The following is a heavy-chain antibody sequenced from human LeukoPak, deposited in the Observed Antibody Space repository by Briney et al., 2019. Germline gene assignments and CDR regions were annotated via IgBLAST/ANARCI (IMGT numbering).Heavy chain of an antibody. Sequence: GGSLRLSCAASGFTFSSYSLNWVRQAPGKGLEWVSYISSSSSTIYYADSVKGRFTISRDNSKNTLYLQMNSLRAEDTAVYYCAKEGYYYGSGSYQEYWGQGTLVTVSS. CDR2: ISSSSSTI. CDR1: GFTFSSYS. CDR3: AKEGYYYGSGSYQEY. J-gene: IGHJ4*02. V-gene: IGHV3-48*01. D-gene: IGHD3-10*01.